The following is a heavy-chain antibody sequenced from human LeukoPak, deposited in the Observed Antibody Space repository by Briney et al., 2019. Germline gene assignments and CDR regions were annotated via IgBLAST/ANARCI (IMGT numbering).Heavy chain of an antibody. V-gene: IGHV3-30*02. J-gene: IGHJ4*02. D-gene: IGHD2/OR15-2a*01. CDR1: GFTFSNYG. Sequence: GGSLRLSCAASGFTFSNYGMHWVRQAPGKGLEWVTFIRYDGSNKYYADYIKGRFTISRDNSKNTLYLQMNSLRAEDTAVYYCAIHEPLSEGNWGQGTLVTVSS. CDR3: AIHEPLSEGN. CDR2: IRYDGSNK.